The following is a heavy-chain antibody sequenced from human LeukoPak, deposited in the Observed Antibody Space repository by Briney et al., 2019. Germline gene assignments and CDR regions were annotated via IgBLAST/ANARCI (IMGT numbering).Heavy chain of an antibody. CDR3: ARSTGVVGRAFDI. Sequence: PRGSLRLSCAASGFTVSSNYMSWVRQAPGKGLECVSVIYGGGSTYYADSVRGRFTISRDNSKNTLYLQMNSLRAEDTAMYYCARSTGVVGRAFDIWGQGTMVTVSS. D-gene: IGHD1-26*01. CDR1: GFTVSSNY. J-gene: IGHJ3*02. V-gene: IGHV3-53*01. CDR2: IYGGGST.